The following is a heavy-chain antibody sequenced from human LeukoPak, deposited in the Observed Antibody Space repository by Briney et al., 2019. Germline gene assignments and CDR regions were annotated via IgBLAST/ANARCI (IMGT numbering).Heavy chain of an antibody. D-gene: IGHD3-22*01. CDR3: AREGGRYYDSSGYPQH. Sequence: GGSLRLSCAASGFTFSNYWMHWVRQAPGKGLVWVSRINSDGSSTSYADSVKGRFTISRDNAKNTLYLQMNSLRAEDTAVYYCAREGGRYYDSSGYPQHWGQGTLVTVSS. V-gene: IGHV3-74*01. J-gene: IGHJ1*01. CDR1: GFTFSNYW. CDR2: INSDGSST.